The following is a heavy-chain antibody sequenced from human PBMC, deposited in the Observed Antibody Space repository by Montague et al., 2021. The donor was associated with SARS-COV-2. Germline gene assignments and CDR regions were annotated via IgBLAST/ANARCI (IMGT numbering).Heavy chain of an antibody. CDR3: ARQPYLVSAYYFDY. CDR1: CASITSYY. CDR2: IFNSGNT. V-gene: IGHV4-4*09. D-gene: IGHD3-10*01. J-gene: IGHJ4*02. Sequence: SETLSLTCTVSCASITSYYCSWIRHGQAKGMEWISYIFNSGNTNSNHYLTRRVAISIDTSRNQFSLSLTSITAADTAVYFCARQPYLVSAYYFDYWGLGTQVTVSS.